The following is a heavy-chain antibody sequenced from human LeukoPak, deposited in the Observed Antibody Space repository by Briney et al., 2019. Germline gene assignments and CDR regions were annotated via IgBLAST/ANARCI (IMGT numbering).Heavy chain of an antibody. CDR2: IIPILGIA. J-gene: IGHJ5*02. D-gene: IGHD7-27*01. Sequence: SVKVSCKASGGTFSSYAISWVRQAPGQGLEWMGRIIPILGIASYAQKFQGRVTITADKSTSTAYMELSSLRSEDTAVYYCASLTGTNWFDPWGQGTLVTVSS. CDR3: ASLTGTNWFDP. V-gene: IGHV1-69*04. CDR1: GGTFSSYA.